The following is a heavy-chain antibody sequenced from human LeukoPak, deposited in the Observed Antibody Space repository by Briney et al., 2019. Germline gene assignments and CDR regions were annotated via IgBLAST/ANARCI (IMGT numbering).Heavy chain of an antibody. V-gene: IGHV3-48*01. D-gene: IGHD3-22*01. Sequence: GGSLRLSCAASGFTFSSYSMNWVRQAPGKGLEWVSYISSSSSTIYYADSVKGRFTISRANAKNSLYLQMNSLRAEDTAVYYCARDRASYYDSSGYPLYYYGMDVWGQGTTVTVSS. J-gene: IGHJ6*02. CDR2: ISSSSSTI. CDR1: GFTFSSYS. CDR3: ARDRASYYDSSGYPLYYYGMDV.